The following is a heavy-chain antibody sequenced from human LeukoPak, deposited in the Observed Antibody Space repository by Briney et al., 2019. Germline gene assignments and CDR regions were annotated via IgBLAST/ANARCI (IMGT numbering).Heavy chain of an antibody. D-gene: IGHD6-19*01. CDR3: ARSGTSSIAVAGILSSGMDV. V-gene: IGHV4-59*01. CDR2: IYYSGST. Sequence: PSETLSLTCTVSGGSISSYYWSWIRQPPGKGLEWIGYIYYSGSTNYNPSLKSRVTISVETSKNQFSLKLSSVTDADTAVYYCARSGTSSIAVAGILSSGMDVWCQGTTVTVSS. CDR1: GGSISSYY. J-gene: IGHJ6*02.